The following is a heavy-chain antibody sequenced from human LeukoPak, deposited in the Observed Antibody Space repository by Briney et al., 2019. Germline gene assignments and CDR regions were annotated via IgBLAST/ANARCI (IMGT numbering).Heavy chain of an antibody. J-gene: IGHJ5*02. D-gene: IGHD2-2*01. CDR2: IRYDGSNK. V-gene: IGHV3-30*02. CDR3: AKDGPVVPAALLP. Sequence: GGSLRLSCAASGFTFSSYGMHWVRQAPGKGLEWVAFIRYDGSNKYYADSVKGRFTISRDNSKNTLYLQMNSLRAEDTAVYYCAKDGPVVPAALLPWGQGTLVTVSS. CDR1: GFTFSSYG.